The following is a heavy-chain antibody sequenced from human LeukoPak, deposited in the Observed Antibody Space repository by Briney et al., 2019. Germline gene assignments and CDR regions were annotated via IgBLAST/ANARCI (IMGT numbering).Heavy chain of an antibody. J-gene: IGHJ6*03. CDR3: ARDGVDSSGYYSHYYYYMDV. V-gene: IGHV1-69*13. CDR2: IIPIFGTA. Sequence: ASVKVSCKASGGTFSSYAISWVRQAPGQGLEWMGGIIPIFGTANYAQKFQGRVTITADESTSTAYMELSSLRSEDTAVYYCARDGVDSSGYYSHYYYYMDVWGKGTTVTISS. D-gene: IGHD3-22*01. CDR1: GGTFSSYA.